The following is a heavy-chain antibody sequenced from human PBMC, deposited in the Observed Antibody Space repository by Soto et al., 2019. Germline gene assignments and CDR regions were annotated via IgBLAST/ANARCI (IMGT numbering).Heavy chain of an antibody. V-gene: IGHV3-21*01. CDR2: ISSSSSYI. CDR3: ARDLAVAADYMDV. CDR1: GFTFSSYS. Sequence: GGSLRLSCAASGFTFSSYSMNWVRQAPGKGLEWVSSISSSSSYIYYADSVKGRFTISRDNAKNSLYLQMNSLRAEDTAVYYCARDLAVAADYMDVWGKGTTVTVSS. J-gene: IGHJ6*03. D-gene: IGHD6-19*01.